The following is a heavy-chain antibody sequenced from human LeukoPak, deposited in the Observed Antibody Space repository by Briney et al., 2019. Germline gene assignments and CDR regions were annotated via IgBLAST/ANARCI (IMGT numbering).Heavy chain of an antibody. Sequence: PGGSLRLSCAASGFTFSSYAMSWVRQAPGRGLEWVSAISGSGGSTYYADSVKGRFTISRDNSKNTLYLQMNSLRAEDTAAYYCAKDGYYDFWSGYSVGYYYCYMDVWGKGTTVTVSS. CDR3: AKDGYYDFWSGYSVGYYYCYMDV. CDR1: GFTFSSYA. D-gene: IGHD3-3*01. J-gene: IGHJ6*03. V-gene: IGHV3-23*01. CDR2: ISGSGGST.